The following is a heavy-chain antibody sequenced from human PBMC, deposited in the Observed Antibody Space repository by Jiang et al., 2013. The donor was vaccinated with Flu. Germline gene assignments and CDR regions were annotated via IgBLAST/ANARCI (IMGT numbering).Heavy chain of an antibody. D-gene: IGHD1-1*01. J-gene: IGHJ4*02. Sequence: LLKPSETLSLTCTVSGGSISSSSYYWGWIRQPPGKGLEWIGSIYYSGSTYYNPSLKSRVTISVDTSKNQFSLKLSSVTAADTAVYYCAREGTSGDYWGRGTLVTVSS. CDR3: AREGTSGDY. CDR2: IYYSGST. CDR1: GGSISSSSYY. V-gene: IGHV4-39*07.